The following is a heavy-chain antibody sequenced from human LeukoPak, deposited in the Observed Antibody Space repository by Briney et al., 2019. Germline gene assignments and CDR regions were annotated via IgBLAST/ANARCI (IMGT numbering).Heavy chain of an antibody. V-gene: IGHV4-39*01. CDR1: GGSISSYY. Sequence: SETLSLTCTVSGGSISSYYWGWIRQPPGKGLEWIGSIYHSGSTYYNPSLKSRVTISVDTSKNQFSLKLSSVTAADTAVYYCARHSYYYGSGRVNFDYWGQGTLVTVSS. CDR2: IYHSGST. CDR3: ARHSYYYGSGRVNFDY. J-gene: IGHJ4*02. D-gene: IGHD3-10*01.